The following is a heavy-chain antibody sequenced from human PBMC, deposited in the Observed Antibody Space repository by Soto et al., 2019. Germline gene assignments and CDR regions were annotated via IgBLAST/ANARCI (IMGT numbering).Heavy chain of an antibody. D-gene: IGHD3-10*01. Sequence: QVQLQQWGARLLKPSETLSLTCAVYGGSFSGYYWSWIRQPPGKGLEWIGEINHSGSTNYNPSLKSRVTISVDTSKNQFSLKLSSVTAADTAVYYCARANYYGSGSYYYWGQGTLVTVSS. CDR2: INHSGST. CDR3: ARANYYGSGSYYY. J-gene: IGHJ4*02. CDR1: GGSFSGYY. V-gene: IGHV4-34*01.